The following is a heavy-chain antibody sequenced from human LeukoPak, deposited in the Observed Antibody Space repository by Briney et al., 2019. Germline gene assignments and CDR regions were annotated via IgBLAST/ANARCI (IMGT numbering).Heavy chain of an antibody. D-gene: IGHD4-17*01. J-gene: IGHJ3*02. CDR2: IHAGGDFT. V-gene: IGHV3-23*01. Sequence: PGGAPRLSCSAPGLTFCRYSLTWVRQAPGQGLGWVSSIHAGGDFTYYADSVRGRFTVSRDNSKSSLYLQMNGLRAEDTALYYCAKDPNGDYVGAFDMWGQGTMVTVSS. CDR3: AKDPNGDYVGAFDM. CDR1: GLTFCRYS.